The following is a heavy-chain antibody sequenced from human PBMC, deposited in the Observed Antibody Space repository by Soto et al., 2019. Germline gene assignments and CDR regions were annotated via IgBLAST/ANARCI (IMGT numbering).Heavy chain of an antibody. V-gene: IGHV1-2*04. CDR1: GYTSTGYY. J-gene: IGHJ6*02. CDR2: INPNSGGT. D-gene: IGHD1-7*01. Sequence: ASVKVSCTASGYTSTGYYMHWVRQALGQGLEWMGWINPNSGGTNYAQKFQGWVTMTRDTSISTAYMELSRLRSDDTAVYYCASNGGTPFLYGMDVWGQGTTVTVSS. CDR3: ASNGGTPFLYGMDV.